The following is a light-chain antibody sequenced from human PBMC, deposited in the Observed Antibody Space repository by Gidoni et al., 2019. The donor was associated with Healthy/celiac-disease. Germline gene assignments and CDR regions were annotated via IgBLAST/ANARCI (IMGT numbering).Light chain of an antibody. V-gene: IGLV2-14*01. CDR3: YSYTTSTTRV. Sequence: QSALTQPASVSGSPGQSITISCTGTSSDVGGYNYVSWYQHNPGKAPKLMIYEVSNRPPGVSNRFSGSKSGNTASLTISGLQAEDEADYYCYSYTTSTTRVFGGGTKLTVL. J-gene: IGLJ3*02. CDR2: EVS. CDR1: SSDVGGYNY.